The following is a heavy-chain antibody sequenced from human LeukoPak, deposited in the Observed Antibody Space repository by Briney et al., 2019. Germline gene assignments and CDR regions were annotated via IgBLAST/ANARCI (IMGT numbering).Heavy chain of an antibody. D-gene: IGHD6-13*01. J-gene: IGHJ4*02. CDR2: ISSSSSYI. V-gene: IGHV3-21*01. Sequence: PGGSLRLSCAASGFTFSSYSMNWVRQAPGKGLEWVSSISSSSSYIYYADSVKGRFTISRDNAKNSLYLQMNSLRAEDTAVYYCARATAAAGTYFDYWGQGTLVTVSS. CDR3: ARATAAAGTYFDY. CDR1: GFTFSSYS.